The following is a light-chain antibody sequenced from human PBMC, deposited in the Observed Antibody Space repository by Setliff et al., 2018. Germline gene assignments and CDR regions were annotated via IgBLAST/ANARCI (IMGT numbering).Light chain of an antibody. J-gene: IGLJ1*01. CDR1: SSDIGAGYS. Sequence: QSALTQPPSVSGAPGQRVTISCTGTSSDIGAGYSVHWYQQLPGAAPKLLIYGNNNRPSGVPDRFSGSKSGTSASLAITGLQAEDEADYYCQSYGGSVSGYVFGSGTKVTVL. CDR3: QSYGGSVSGYV. CDR2: GNN. V-gene: IGLV1-40*01.